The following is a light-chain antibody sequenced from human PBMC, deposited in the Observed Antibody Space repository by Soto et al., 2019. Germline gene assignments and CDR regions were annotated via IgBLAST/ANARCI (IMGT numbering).Light chain of an antibody. Sequence: QSVLTQPPSVSGAPGQRVTISGTGGGSNIGAGYDVHWYQQLPGRAPKLLTYGNTNRPSGVPDRFSGSKSGTSASLAITGLQAEDEADYYCLSFDSSLSVVFGGGTKLTVL. V-gene: IGLV1-40*01. CDR2: GNT. CDR1: GSNIGAGYD. CDR3: LSFDSSLSVV. J-gene: IGLJ2*01.